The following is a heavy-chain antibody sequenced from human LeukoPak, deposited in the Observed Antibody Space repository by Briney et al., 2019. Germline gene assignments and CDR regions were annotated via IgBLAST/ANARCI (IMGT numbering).Heavy chain of an antibody. J-gene: IGHJ5*02. D-gene: IGHD6-13*01. CDR2: INDNGDGT. Sequence: GGSLRLSCAASGFTFSSYAMSWVRQAPGKGLKWVSTINDNGDGTYYADSVKGRFTISRDNSKNTLNLQMNSLRAEDTAVYYCAKGEAAAGTSSWFDPWGQGTLVTVSS. CDR1: GFTFSSYA. CDR3: AKGEAAAGTSSWFDP. V-gene: IGHV3-23*01.